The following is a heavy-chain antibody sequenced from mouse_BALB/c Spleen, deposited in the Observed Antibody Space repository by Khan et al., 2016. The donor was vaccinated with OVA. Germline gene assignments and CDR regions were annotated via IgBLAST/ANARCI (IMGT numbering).Heavy chain of an antibody. CDR3: VRFYDPYYVMDY. V-gene: IGHV2-9*02. J-gene: IGHJ4*01. D-gene: IGHD2-3*01. Sequence: QVQLKESGPGLVAPSQSLSITCTVSGFSLTSYGVNWVRQPPEKGLEWLGVIWAGGSTHYNSALRSRLSISKDNSKSQVFLKMNSLQTDDTAMYYCVRFYDPYYVMDYWGQGTSVTVSS. CDR2: IWAGGST. CDR1: GFSLTSYG.